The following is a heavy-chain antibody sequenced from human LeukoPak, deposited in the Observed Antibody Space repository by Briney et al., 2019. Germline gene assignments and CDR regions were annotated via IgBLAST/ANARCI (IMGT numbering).Heavy chain of an antibody. J-gene: IGHJ4*02. CDR2: ISGSGGST. Sequence: GGSLRLSCAASGFTFSSYAMSWVRQAPGKGLEWVSAISGSGGSTYYADSVKGRFTISRDNSKNTLYLQMNSLRAEDTAVYYCAKELAGYCSSTSCYGFDCWGQGTLVTVSS. CDR1: GFTFSSYA. CDR3: AKELAGYCSSTSCYGFDC. V-gene: IGHV3-23*01. D-gene: IGHD2-2*01.